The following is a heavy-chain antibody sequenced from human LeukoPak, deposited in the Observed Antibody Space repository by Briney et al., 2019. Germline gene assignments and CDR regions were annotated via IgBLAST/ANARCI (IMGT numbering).Heavy chain of an antibody. V-gene: IGHV1-46*01. CDR3: ARDVLGYSNQASSGYYYYYMDV. CDR2: INPSGGST. J-gene: IGHJ6*03. CDR1: GYTFTSYY. Sequence: ASVKVSCKAFGYTFTSYYMHWVRQAPGQGLEWMGIINPSGGSTSYAQKFQGRVTMTRDMSTSTVYMELSSLRSEDTAVYYCARDVLGYSNQASSGYYYYYMDVWGKGTTVTVSS. D-gene: IGHD4-11*01.